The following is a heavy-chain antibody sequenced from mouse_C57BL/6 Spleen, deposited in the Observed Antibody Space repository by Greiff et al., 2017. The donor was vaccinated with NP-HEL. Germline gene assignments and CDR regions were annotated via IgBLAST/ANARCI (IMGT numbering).Heavy chain of an antibody. Sequence: QVQLQQPGAELVRPGSSVKLSCKASGYTFTSYWMDWVKQRPGQGLEWIGNIYPSDSETHYNQKFKDKATLTVDKSSKTAYMQLSSLTSEDSAVYYCARSGGAYYGSSHWYFDVWGTGTTVTVSS. CDR2: IYPSDSET. D-gene: IGHD1-1*01. V-gene: IGHV1-61*01. J-gene: IGHJ1*03. CDR1: GYTFTSYW. CDR3: ARSGGAYYGSSHWYFDV.